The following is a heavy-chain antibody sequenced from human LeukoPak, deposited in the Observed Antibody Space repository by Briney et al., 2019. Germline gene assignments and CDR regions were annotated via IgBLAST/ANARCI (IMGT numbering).Heavy chain of an antibody. CDR1: GYSFTSYW. CDR2: IYPGDSDT. J-gene: IGHJ4*02. V-gene: IGHV5-51*01. Sequence: GESLKISCKGSGYSFTSYWIGWVRQMPGKGLEGMGIIYPGDSDTRYSPSFQGQVTISADKSISTAYLQWSSLKASDTAMYYCMVRGVLAPHSFDYWGQGTLVTVSS. D-gene: IGHD3-10*01. CDR3: MVRGVLAPHSFDY.